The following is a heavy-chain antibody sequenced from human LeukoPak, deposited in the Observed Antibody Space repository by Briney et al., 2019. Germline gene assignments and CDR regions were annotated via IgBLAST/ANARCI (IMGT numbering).Heavy chain of an antibody. V-gene: IGHV3-23*01. D-gene: IGHD6-19*01. Sequence: GGSLRLSCAASGFTFRNFAMTWVRQAPGKGLEWVSAVSVDGGGTSYADSVKGRFTISRDNSKNTVSLQMNSLRAEDTAVYYCAKEVNGWYPFDCWGQGTLVTVSS. CDR2: VSVDGGGT. J-gene: IGHJ4*02. CDR3: AKEVNGWYPFDC. CDR1: GFTFRNFA.